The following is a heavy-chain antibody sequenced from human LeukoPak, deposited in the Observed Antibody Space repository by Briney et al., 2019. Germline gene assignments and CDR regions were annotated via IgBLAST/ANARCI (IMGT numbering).Heavy chain of an antibody. D-gene: IGHD6-13*01. Sequence: ASVKVSCKASGYTFTGCYMHWVRQAPGQGLEWMGWINPNSGGTNYAQKFQGRVTMTRDTSISTAYMELSRLRSDDTAVYYCARRRIAAAGTVLDYWGQGTLVNVSS. CDR2: INPNSGGT. V-gene: IGHV1-2*02. CDR3: ARRRIAAAGTVLDY. J-gene: IGHJ4*02. CDR1: GYTFTGCY.